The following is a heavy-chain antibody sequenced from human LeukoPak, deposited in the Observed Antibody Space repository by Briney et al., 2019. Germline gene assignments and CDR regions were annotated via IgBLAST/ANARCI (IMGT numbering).Heavy chain of an antibody. J-gene: IGHJ4*02. D-gene: IGHD2-8*01. Sequence: GESLKISCKGSGYSFTSYWIVWVRQMPGKSLEWMGVIYPGDSDTKYSPSFQGLVTISADKSTSTAYLQWNSLKASDTAMYYCARLLCINGLCYLNSPFDCWGQGTLVTVSS. CDR2: IYPGDSDT. V-gene: IGHV5-51*01. CDR1: GYSFTSYW. CDR3: ARLLCINGLCYLNSPFDC.